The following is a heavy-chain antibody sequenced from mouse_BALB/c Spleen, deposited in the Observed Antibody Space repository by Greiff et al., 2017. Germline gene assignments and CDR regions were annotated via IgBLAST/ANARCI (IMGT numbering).Heavy chain of an antibody. CDR1: GFTFSSYG. CDR2: INSNGGST. V-gene: IGHV5-6-3*01. CDR3: ARVDGYPAWFAY. Sequence: DVKLVESGGGLVQPGGSLKLSCAASGFTFSSYGMSWVRQTPDKRLELVATINSNGGSTYYPDSVKGRFTISRDNAKNTLYLQMSSLKSEDTAMYYCARVDGYPAWFAYWGQGTLVTVSA. J-gene: IGHJ3*01. D-gene: IGHD2-3*01.